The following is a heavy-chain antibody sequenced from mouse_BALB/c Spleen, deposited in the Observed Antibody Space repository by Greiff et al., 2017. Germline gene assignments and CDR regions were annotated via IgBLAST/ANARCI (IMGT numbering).Heavy chain of an antibody. CDR3: ARQLGLYAMDY. V-gene: IGHV14-3*02. D-gene: IGHD3-1*01. CDR2: IDPANGNT. Sequence: EVQLQQSGAELVKPGASVKLSCTASGFNIKDTYMHWVKQRPEQGLEWIGRIDPANGNTKYDPKFQGKATITADTSSNTAYLQLSSLTSEDTAVYYCARQLGLYAMDYWGQGTSVTVSS. CDR1: GFNIKDTY. J-gene: IGHJ4*01.